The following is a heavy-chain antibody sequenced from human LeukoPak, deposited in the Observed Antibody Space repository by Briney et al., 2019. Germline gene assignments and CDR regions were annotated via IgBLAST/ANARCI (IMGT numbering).Heavy chain of an antibody. CDR1: GGTFSSYA. Sequence: GSSVKVSCKASGGTFSSYAISWVRQAPGQGLEWMGGIIPIFGTANYAQKFQGRVTITADESTSTAYMELSSLRSEDTAVYYCARDRSSGWYGYRGFDYWGQGTLVTVSS. CDR3: ARDRSSGWYGYRGFDY. V-gene: IGHV1-69*01. J-gene: IGHJ4*02. CDR2: IIPIFGTA. D-gene: IGHD6-19*01.